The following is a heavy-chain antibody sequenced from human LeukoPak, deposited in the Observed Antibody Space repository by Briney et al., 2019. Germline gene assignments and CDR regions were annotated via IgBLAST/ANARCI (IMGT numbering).Heavy chain of an antibody. V-gene: IGHV3-64*01. CDR3: AKSGGITIFGLVDY. CDR2: ITSNGHNT. Sequence: GGSLRLSCAASGFTFSSYAMSWVRQAPGKALEYVSAITSNGHNTYYGNSVRGRFTISRDNSKKILYLQMNSLRAEDTAVYHCAKSGGITIFGLVDYWGQGTLVTVSS. D-gene: IGHD3-3*01. CDR1: GFTFSSYA. J-gene: IGHJ4*02.